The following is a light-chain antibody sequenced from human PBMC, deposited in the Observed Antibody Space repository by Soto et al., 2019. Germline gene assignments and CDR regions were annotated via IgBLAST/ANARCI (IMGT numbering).Light chain of an antibody. Sequence: EIVLTQSPATLSLSPGERATLSCRASQSVSIYLAWYQQKPGQAPRLLIYDASNRAAGIPARFSGSGSGTDFPLTISSLEPEDFAVYYCHQRSNWPLTFGGGTKVEIK. V-gene: IGKV3-11*01. CDR1: QSVSIY. CDR3: HQRSNWPLT. J-gene: IGKJ4*01. CDR2: DAS.